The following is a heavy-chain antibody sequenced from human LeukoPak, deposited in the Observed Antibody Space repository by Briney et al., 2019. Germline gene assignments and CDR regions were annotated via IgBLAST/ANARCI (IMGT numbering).Heavy chain of an antibody. J-gene: IGHJ5*02. CDR2: IYYSGST. CDR1: GGSISSYY. V-gene: IGHV4-59*01. Sequence: SETLSLTCTVSGGSISSYYWSWIRQPPGKGLEWIGYIYYSGSTNYNPSLKSRVTISVDTSKNQFSLKLSSVTAADTAVYYCARAGLYSYGSEGFDPWGQGTLVTVSS. CDR3: ARAGLYSYGSEGFDP. D-gene: IGHD5-18*01.